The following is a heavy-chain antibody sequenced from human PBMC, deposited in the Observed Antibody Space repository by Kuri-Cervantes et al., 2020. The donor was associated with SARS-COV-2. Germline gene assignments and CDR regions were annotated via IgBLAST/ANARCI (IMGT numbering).Heavy chain of an antibody. J-gene: IGHJ6*03. Sequence: SETLSLTCTVSGGSISSGDYYWSWIRQPPGKGLEWIGYIYYSGSTYYNPSLMSRVTISVDTSKNQFSLKLSSVTAADTAVYYCARATAMAPYYYYYYYMDVWGKGTTVTVSS. CDR2: IYYSGST. V-gene: IGHV4-30-4*08. CDR1: GGSISSGDYY. CDR3: ARATAMAPYYYYYYYMDV. D-gene: IGHD5-18*01.